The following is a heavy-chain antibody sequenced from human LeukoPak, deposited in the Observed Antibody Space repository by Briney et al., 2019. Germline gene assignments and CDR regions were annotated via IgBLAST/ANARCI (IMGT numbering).Heavy chain of an antibody. D-gene: IGHD1-26*01. CDR3: ARNAGSYFEFAP. J-gene: IGHJ5*02. CDR1: GYTFSTYG. V-gene: IGHV1-18*01. CDR2: ISGNSGKT. Sequence: GASVKVSCKTSGYTFSTYGLSWVRRAPGQGLEWMGWISGNSGKTHYAQKFQDRVTLTTDTSSTTAFVELRSLRSDDTAMYYCARNAGSYFEFAPWGQGTLVTVSS.